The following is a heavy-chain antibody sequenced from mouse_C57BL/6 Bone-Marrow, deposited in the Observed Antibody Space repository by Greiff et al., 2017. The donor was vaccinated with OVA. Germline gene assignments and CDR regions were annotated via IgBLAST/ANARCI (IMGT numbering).Heavy chain of an antibody. J-gene: IGHJ2*01. D-gene: IGHD3-1*01. CDR3: ARYLGHQGGFDY. CDR1: GFTFTDYY. CDR2: IRNKANGYTT. Sequence: EVHLVESGGGLVQPGGSLSLSCAASGFTFTDYYMSWVRQPPGKALEWLGFIRNKANGYTTEYSASVKGRFTISRDNYQSILYLQMNALRAEDSATEYCARYLGHQGGFDYWGQGTTLTVSS. V-gene: IGHV7-3*01.